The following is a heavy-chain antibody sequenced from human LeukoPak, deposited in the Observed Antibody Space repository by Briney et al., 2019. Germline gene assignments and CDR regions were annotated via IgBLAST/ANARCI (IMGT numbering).Heavy chain of an antibody. CDR3: AREDSSGWYADYFDD. V-gene: IGHV3-33*01. D-gene: IGHD6-19*01. CDR2: IWYDGSNK. CDR1: GFTFSSYG. Sequence: AGGSLRLSCAASGFTFSSYGMHWVRQAPGKGLEWVAVIWYDGSNKYYADSVKGRFPISRDNPKNTLYLQMNSLRAEDTAVYYCAREDSSGWYADYFDDWGQGTLVSVSS. J-gene: IGHJ4*02.